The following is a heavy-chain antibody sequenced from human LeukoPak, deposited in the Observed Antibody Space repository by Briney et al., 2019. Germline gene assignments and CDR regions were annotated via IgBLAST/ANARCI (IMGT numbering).Heavy chain of an antibody. CDR2: IYYSGST. J-gene: IGHJ6*03. D-gene: IGHD5-18*01. CDR3: ARDRGYSYGDYYYYYYMDV. Sequence: PSETLSLTCTVSGGSISSYYWSWIRQPPGKGLEWIGYIYYSGSTNYNPSLKSRVTISVDTSKNQFSLKLRSVTAADTAVYYCARDRGYSYGDYYYYYYMDVWGKGTTVAVSS. CDR1: GGSISSYY. V-gene: IGHV4-59*01.